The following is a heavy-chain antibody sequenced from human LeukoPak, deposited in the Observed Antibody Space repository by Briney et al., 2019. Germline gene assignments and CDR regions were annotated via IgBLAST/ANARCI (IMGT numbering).Heavy chain of an antibody. CDR2: INHSGST. J-gene: IGHJ4*02. Sequence: SETLSLTCAVYGGSFSGYYWSWIRQPPGKGLEWIGEINHSGSTNYNPSLKSRVTISVDTSKNQLSLKLSSVTAEDTAVYYCARAHYYGSGSFDYWGQGTLVTVSS. V-gene: IGHV4-34*01. D-gene: IGHD3-10*01. CDR1: GGSFSGYY. CDR3: ARAHYYGSGSFDY.